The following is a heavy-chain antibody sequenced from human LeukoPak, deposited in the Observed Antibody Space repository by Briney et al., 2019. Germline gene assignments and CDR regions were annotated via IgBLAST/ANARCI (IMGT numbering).Heavy chain of an antibody. CDR2: IYTSGST. CDR3: ARGGWLSQNFDY. CDR1: GGSISSGSYY. D-gene: IGHD6-19*01. Sequence: PSETLSLTCTVSGGSISSGSYYWSWIRQPAGKGLEWIGRIYTSGSTNYNPSLKSRVTISVDTSKNQFSLKLSSVTAADTAVYYCARGGWLSQNFDYWGQGTLVTVSS. J-gene: IGHJ4*02. V-gene: IGHV4-61*02.